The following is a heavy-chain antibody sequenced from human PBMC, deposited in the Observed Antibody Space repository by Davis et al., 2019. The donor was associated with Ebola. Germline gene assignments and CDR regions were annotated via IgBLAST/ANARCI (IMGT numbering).Heavy chain of an antibody. CDR2: INPNSGGT. CDR1: GYTFTGYY. V-gene: IGHV1-2*04. D-gene: IGHD5-24*01. J-gene: IGHJ4*02. Sequence: ASVKVSCKASGYTFTGYYMHWVRQAPGQGLEWMGWINPNSGGTNYAQKFQGWVTMTRDTSISTAYMELSRLRSDDTAVYYCARAGWLSSEGDYWGQGTLVTVSS. CDR3: ARAGWLSSEGDY.